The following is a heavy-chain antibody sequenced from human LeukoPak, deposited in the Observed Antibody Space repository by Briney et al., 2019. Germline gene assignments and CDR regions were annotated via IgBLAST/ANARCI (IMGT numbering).Heavy chain of an antibody. CDR1: GYTFTSYG. J-gene: IGHJ4*02. Sequence: GASVKLSCKASGYTFTSYGISWVRQAPGQGLEWMGWISAYNGNTNYAQKLQGRVTMTTDTSTSTAYMELRSLRSDDTAVYYCARGSGYDYHELSFDYWGQGTLVTVSS. V-gene: IGHV1-18*01. CDR3: ARGSGYDYHELSFDY. D-gene: IGHD5-12*01. CDR2: ISAYNGNT.